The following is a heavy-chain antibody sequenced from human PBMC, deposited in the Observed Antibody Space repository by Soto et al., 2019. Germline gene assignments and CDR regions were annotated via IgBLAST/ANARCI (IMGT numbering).Heavy chain of an antibody. V-gene: IGHV3-21*01. CDR3: ARGARGYYYDSSGYPFDY. J-gene: IGHJ4*02. CDR2: ISSSSSYI. D-gene: IGHD3-22*01. Sequence: GGSLRLSCAASGFTFSSYSMNWVRQAPGKGLEWVPSISSSSSYIYYADSVKGRFTISRDNAKNSLYLQMNSLRAEDTAVYYCARGARGYYYDSSGYPFDYWGQGTLVTVSS. CDR1: GFTFSSYS.